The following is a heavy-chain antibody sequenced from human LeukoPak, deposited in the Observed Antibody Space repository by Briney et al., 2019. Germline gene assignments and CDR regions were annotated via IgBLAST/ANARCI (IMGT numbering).Heavy chain of an antibody. CDR3: AREEYFQDSTGYFYYFHS. V-gene: IGHV4-4*07. J-gene: IGHJ4*02. D-gene: IGHD3-22*01. CDR2: IYKSGST. CDR1: GGSIGGDY. Sequence: PSETLSLTCTVSGGSIGGDYWSWIRQSAGKGLEWIGRIYKSGSTNYIPSFRSRVTMSVDTSKNQFSLNVTSVTAADTAVYYCAREEYFQDSTGYFYYFHSWGQGPLLPVFS.